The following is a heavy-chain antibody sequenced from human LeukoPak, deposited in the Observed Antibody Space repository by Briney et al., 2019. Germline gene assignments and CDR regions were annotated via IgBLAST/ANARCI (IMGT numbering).Heavy chain of an antibody. Sequence: GGSLRLSCAASGFTFSSYSMNWVRQAPGKGLEGVSIISSSGTSIYYAASVKGRLTISRDNAKNSLYLQMNSLRDEDTAVYYCARGRLTCSGGSCYSWYFDLWGRGTLVTVSS. V-gene: IGHV3-48*02. D-gene: IGHD2-15*01. J-gene: IGHJ2*01. CDR2: ISSSGTSI. CDR1: GFTFSSYS. CDR3: ARGRLTCSGGSCYSWYFDL.